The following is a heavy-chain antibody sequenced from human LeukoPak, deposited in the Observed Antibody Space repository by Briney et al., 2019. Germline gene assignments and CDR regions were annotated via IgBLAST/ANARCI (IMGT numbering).Heavy chain of an antibody. Sequence: PGGSLRLSCAASGFTFSSYSMNWVRQAPGKGLEWVSYISSSSSTIYYADSVKGRFTISRDNAKNSLYLQMNSLRAEDTAVYYCARAGFGAATGELDYYYYMDVWGKGTTVTVSS. CDR3: ARAGFGAATGELDYYYYMDV. D-gene: IGHD6-13*01. CDR2: ISSSSSTI. V-gene: IGHV3-48*04. CDR1: GFTFSSYS. J-gene: IGHJ6*03.